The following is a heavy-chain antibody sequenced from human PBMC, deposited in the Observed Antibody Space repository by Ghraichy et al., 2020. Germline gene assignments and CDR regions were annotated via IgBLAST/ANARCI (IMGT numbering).Heavy chain of an antibody. Sequence: TLSLTCTVSGGSISSSSYYWGWIRQPPGKGLEWIGSIYYSGSTYYNPSLKSRVTISVDTSKNQFSLKLSSVTAADTAVYYCARAVVDIVATTLFDYWGQGTLVTVSS. CDR3: ARAVVDIVATTLFDY. CDR2: IYYSGST. J-gene: IGHJ4*02. CDR1: GGSISSSSYY. D-gene: IGHD5-12*01. V-gene: IGHV4-39*01.